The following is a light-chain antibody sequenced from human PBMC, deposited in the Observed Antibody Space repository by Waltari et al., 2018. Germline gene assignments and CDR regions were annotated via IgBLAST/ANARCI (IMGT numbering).Light chain of an antibody. V-gene: IGLV3-21*02. Sequence: SYVLTQLSSMSVTPGQTARIVCGGRHIGTKAVHWYQRKAGQAPLLVLHDDDTRPSGTPARFSGTNSGDTATLTISGVEAEDEADYFCQVWDSHTVVFGGGTNLTVL. CDR1: HIGTKA. CDR3: QVWDSHTVV. J-gene: IGLJ2*01. CDR2: DDD.